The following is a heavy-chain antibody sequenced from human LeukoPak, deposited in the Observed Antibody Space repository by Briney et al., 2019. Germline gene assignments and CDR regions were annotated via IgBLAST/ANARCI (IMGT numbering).Heavy chain of an antibody. D-gene: IGHD2-2*01. CDR1: GYTFTDYY. V-gene: IGHV1-2*02. J-gene: IGHJ5*02. CDR2: INSNSGGT. Sequence: ASVKVSCKASGYTFTDYYMHWVRQAPGQGLEWMGWINSNSGGTSYAQKFQGRVTMTRNTSISTAYMELRRLRSDDTAVYYCARVGYCSTTSRSPTRWFDPWGQGTLVTVSS. CDR3: ARVGYCSTTSRSPTRWFDP.